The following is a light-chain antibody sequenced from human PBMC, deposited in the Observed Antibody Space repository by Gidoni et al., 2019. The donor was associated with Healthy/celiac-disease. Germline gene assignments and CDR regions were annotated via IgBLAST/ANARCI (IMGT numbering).Light chain of an antibody. V-gene: IGLV3-21*02. Sequence: SSVLTQPPSVSVAPGQTARITCWVNNIGSKRVHWYQQKPGQAPVLVVYDDSDRPSGIPERLSGSNSGNTATLTISRGEAGDEADYYCQVWDSSSDSVVFGGGTKLTVL. J-gene: IGLJ2*01. CDR3: QVWDSSSDSVV. CDR1: NIGSKR. CDR2: DDS.